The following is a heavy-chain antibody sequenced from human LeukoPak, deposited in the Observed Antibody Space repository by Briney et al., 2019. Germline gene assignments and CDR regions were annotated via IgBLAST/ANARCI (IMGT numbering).Heavy chain of an antibody. D-gene: IGHD3-3*01. J-gene: IGHJ4*02. CDR1: GGSFSGYY. Sequence: SETLSLTCAVYGGSFSGYYWSWIRQPPGKGLEWIGEINHSGSTNYNPSLKSRVTISVDTSKNQFSLKLSSVTAADTAVYYCARDPRRRVVRLDYWLKGTLVNV. CDR2: INHSGST. V-gene: IGHV4-34*01. CDR3: ARDPRRRVVRLDY.